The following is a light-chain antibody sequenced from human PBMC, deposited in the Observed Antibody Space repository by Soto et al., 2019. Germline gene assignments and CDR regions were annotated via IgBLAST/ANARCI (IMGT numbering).Light chain of an antibody. CDR2: EVN. J-gene: IGLJ1*01. CDR3: SSYAGTSKYV. V-gene: IGLV2-8*01. Sequence: QSVLTQPPSASGSPGQSVTISCTGTSSDVGGYNYVSWYQHHPGKAPKLMIYEVNKRPSGVPDRFSGSKSGNTASLTVSGLQAEDEADYYCSSYAGTSKYVFGIGTKVTV. CDR1: SSDVGGYNY.